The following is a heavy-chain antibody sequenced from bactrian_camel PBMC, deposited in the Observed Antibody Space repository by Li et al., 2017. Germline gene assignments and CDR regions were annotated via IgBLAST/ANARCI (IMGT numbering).Heavy chain of an antibody. D-gene: IGHD5*01. CDR1: GMTTNTYS. Sequence: HVQLVESGGGSVQAGGSLRLSCVHSGMTTNTYSMAWFRQAPGKEREGLAVIYPPIHFSHYADSVKGRFTISLDVAKNTLYLQMNSLRPEDTAMYYCAAPLGKTYCHAAFFLSRQRPNFGYMGQGTQVTVS. J-gene: IGHJ4*01. CDR2: IYPPIHFS. V-gene: IGHV3S6*01.